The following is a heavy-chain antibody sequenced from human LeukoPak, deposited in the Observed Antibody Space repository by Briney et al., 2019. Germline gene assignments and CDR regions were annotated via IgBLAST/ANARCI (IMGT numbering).Heavy chain of an antibody. CDR1: GYTFTSYY. J-gene: IGHJ4*02. D-gene: IGHD3-22*01. V-gene: IGHV1-2*02. CDR3: ARGKGYYHYFDY. CDR2: INPNSGGT. Sequence: ASVKVSCKASGYTFTSYYMHWVRQAPGQGLEWMGWINPNSGGTNYAQKFQGRVTMTRDTSISTAYMELSRLRSDDTAVYYCARGKGYYHYFDYWGQGTLVTVSS.